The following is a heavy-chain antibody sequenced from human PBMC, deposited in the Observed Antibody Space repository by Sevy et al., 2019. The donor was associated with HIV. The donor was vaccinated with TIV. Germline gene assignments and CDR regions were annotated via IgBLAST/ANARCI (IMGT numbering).Heavy chain of an antibody. CDR3: AKDFTGYNGMDV. D-gene: IGHD3-9*01. CDR2: ISYHGRDK. V-gene: IGHV3-30*18. J-gene: IGHJ6*02. CDR1: GFTFTTSG. Sequence: GGSLRLSCVVSGFTFTTSGMHWLRQAPGKGLEWVAVISYHGRDKFYADSVKGRFTISRDNSDNILYLHMNSLRSEDTAVYYCAKDFTGYNGMDVWGQGTMVTVSS.